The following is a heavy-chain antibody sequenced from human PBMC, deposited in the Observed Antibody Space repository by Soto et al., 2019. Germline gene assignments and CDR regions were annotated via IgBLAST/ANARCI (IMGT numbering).Heavy chain of an antibody. V-gene: IGHV3-9*01. J-gene: IGHJ4*02. CDR3: AKDREFGDSLTREFDS. CDR2: ITWNSGTI. D-gene: IGHD3-10*01. Sequence: GGSLRLSCEASGFTFGDYAMHWVRQIPGKGLEWVSTITWNSGTIDYADSVKGRFTISRDNAKSSLYLQMHSLRTDDTALYYCAKDREFGDSLTREFDSWGQGTLVTVSS. CDR1: GFTFGDYA.